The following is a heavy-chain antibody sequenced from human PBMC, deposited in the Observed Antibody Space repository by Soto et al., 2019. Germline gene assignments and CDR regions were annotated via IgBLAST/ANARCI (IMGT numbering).Heavy chain of an antibody. CDR2: IVTYNSNR. Sequence: HLVQSGPEVKKPGASITVSCKTSGDTFTNFGLSWVRQAPGQGLEWMGWIVTYNSNRNYAQKCQGRLPLTTDTSTSTAYMELKSLRYDDTAVYYCATVLRGVVNWFDPWGQGTLVTVSS. CDR3: ATVLRGVVNWFDP. V-gene: IGHV1-18*01. CDR1: GDTFTNFG. D-gene: IGHD3-10*01. J-gene: IGHJ5*02.